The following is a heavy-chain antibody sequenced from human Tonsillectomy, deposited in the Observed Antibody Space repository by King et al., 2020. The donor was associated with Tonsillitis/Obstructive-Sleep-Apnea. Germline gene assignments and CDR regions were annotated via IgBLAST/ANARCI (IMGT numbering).Heavy chain of an antibody. V-gene: IGHV3-48*03. CDR2: ISSSGSTI. CDR3: ARSSELGYCSSTSCYGMDV. Sequence: EVQLVESGGGLVQPGGSLRLSCAASGFTFSSYEMNWVRQAPGKGLEWVSYISSSGSTIYYADSVKGRFTISRDNAKNSLYLQMNSLRAEDTAVYYCARSSELGYCSSTSCYGMDVWGQGTTVTVSS. D-gene: IGHD2-2*01. J-gene: IGHJ6*02. CDR1: GFTFSSYE.